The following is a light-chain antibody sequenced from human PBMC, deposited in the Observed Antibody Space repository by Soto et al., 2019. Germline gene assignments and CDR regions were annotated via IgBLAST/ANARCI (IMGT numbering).Light chain of an antibody. CDR2: WAS. V-gene: IGKV4-1*01. CDR3: QQYYLSPFT. CDR1: QSVFHSANNMNY. J-gene: IGKJ3*01. Sequence: DTVMTQSPDSLAVSLGERATINCKSSQSVFHSANNMNYLAWYQQKPGQSPKLLISWASIRDSGVPDRFSGSGSGTDFTLTINSLQAEDAAVYYCQQYYLSPFTFGPGTKVEIK.